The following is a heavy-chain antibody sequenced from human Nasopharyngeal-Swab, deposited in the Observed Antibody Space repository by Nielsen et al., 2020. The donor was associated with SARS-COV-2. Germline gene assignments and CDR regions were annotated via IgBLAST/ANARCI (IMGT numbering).Heavy chain of an antibody. V-gene: IGHV4-34*01. D-gene: IGHD6-19*01. CDR2: INHGGST. J-gene: IGHJ6*02. Sequence: SETLSLTCAVYGESLSGFYWTWIRQSPEKCLEWIGEINHGGSTSYNPSLKRRGTISVDTSKNQFSLKLTSLTAADTAVFYCARRPEGRGSGWGYYYQYGLDVWGQGTTVTVSS. CDR3: ARRPEGRGSGWGYYYQYGLDV. CDR1: GESLSGFY.